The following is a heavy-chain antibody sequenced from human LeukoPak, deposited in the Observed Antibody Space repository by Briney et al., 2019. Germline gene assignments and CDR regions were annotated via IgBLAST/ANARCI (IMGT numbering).Heavy chain of an antibody. CDR2: ISYDGSNK. D-gene: IGHD3-22*01. J-gene: IGHJ3*02. CDR1: GFTFSSYA. V-gene: IGHV3-30*04. Sequence: GGSLRLSCAASGFTFSSYAMHWVRQAPGKGLEWVAVISYDGSNKYYADSVKGRFTISRDNSKNTLYLQMNSLRAEDTAVYYCARDRKIVVVIERFGAFDIWGQGTMVTVSS. CDR3: ARDRKIVVVIERFGAFDI.